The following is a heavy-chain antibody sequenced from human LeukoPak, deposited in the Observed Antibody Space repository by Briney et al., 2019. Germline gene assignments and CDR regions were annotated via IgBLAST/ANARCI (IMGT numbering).Heavy chain of an antibody. V-gene: IGHV4-4*07. CDR3: ARVVDDYYDSSGYYYVDY. D-gene: IGHD3-22*01. CDR2: LYSSGST. J-gene: IGHJ4*02. Sequence: SETLSLTCTVPGGSISSDHWSWIRQPARKGVVWIGPLYSSGSTKCNPSLKSRVSMSVDTSKNHFSLKLSSVTAADAAVYYCARVVDDYYDSSGYYYVDYWGQGTLVTVSS. CDR1: GGSISSDH.